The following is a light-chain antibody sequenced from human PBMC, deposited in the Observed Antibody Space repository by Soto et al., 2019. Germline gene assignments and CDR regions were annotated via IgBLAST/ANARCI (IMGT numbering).Light chain of an antibody. Sequence: EIVMTQSPATLSVSPGERATPSCRASQSVSSNLAWYQQKPGQAPRLLIYGASTRATGIPARFSGSGSGTEFTLTISSLQSEDFAVYYRQQYNNWPPEYIFGQGTKVDIK. CDR1: QSVSSN. CDR2: GAS. V-gene: IGKV3-15*01. J-gene: IGKJ2*01. CDR3: QQYNNWPPEYI.